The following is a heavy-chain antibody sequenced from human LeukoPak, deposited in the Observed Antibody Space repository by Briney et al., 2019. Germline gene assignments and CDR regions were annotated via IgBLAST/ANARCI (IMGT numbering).Heavy chain of an antibody. D-gene: IGHD2/OR15-2a*01. J-gene: IGHJ6*03. CDR1: GGSISSSSYY. Sequence: PSETLSLACTVSGGSISSSSYYWGWIRQPPGKGLEWIGSIYYSGSTYYNPSLKSRVTISVDTSKNQLSLKLSSVTAADTAVYYCARDLRIVTGVYYYYYYMDVWGKGTTVTVSS. CDR3: ARDLRIVTGVYYYYYYMDV. CDR2: IYYSGST. V-gene: IGHV4-39*07.